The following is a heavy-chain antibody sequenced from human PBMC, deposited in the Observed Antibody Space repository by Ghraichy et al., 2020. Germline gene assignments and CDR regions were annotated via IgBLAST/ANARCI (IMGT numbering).Heavy chain of an antibody. CDR1: GFTCSSYA. CDR3: AKYSSHWWNDVLDI. J-gene: IGHJ3*02. Sequence: GVSLRLSCAASGFTCSSYAMGWVRQAPGKGLEWVSAITGSGDNTQYADAVKGRFTFSRDNSKNTLYLQLSSLRAEDTAVYYCAKYSSHWWNDVLDIWGQGTMVTVYS. V-gene: IGHV3-23*01. CDR2: ITGSGDNT. D-gene: IGHD2-8*02.